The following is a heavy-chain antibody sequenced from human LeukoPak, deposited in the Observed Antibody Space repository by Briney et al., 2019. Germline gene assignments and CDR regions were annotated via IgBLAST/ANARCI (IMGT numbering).Heavy chain of an antibody. Sequence: QPGGSLRLSCSASGFTFSNYAMSWVRQAPGKGLEWVSDITCSGVSTYHADSVKGRFTISRDNSKNTLYLQMNSLRADDTAVYYCASDSGGLDYWGQGTLVTVSS. CDR1: GFTFSNYA. CDR3: ASDSGGLDY. V-gene: IGHV3-23*01. J-gene: IGHJ4*02. D-gene: IGHD4-23*01. CDR2: ITCSGVST.